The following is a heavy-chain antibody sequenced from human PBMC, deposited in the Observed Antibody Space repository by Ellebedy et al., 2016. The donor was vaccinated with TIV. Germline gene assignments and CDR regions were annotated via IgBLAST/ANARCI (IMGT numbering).Heavy chain of an antibody. V-gene: IGHV3-74*01. Sequence: GESLKISCAASGFTFSSHWMHWVRQAPGKGLVWVSRIKFDGSHTVYADSVRGRFTISRDNARNTLYLQMNSLRVEDTAVYYCARDGDGYNFDSWGQGSLVTVSS. CDR2: IKFDGSHT. CDR1: GFTFSSHW. CDR3: ARDGDGYNFDS. J-gene: IGHJ4*02. D-gene: IGHD5-24*01.